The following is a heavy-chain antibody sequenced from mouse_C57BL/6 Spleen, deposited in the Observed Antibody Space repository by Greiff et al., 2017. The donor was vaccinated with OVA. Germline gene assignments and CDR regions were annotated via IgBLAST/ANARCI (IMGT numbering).Heavy chain of an antibody. J-gene: IGHJ4*01. CDR2: ISSGGSYT. V-gene: IGHV5-6*01. CDR3: ARHGGYYGNYDAMDY. CDR1: GFTFSSYG. D-gene: IGHD2-1*01. Sequence: EVMLVESGGDLVKPGGSLKLSCAASGFTFSSYGMSWVRQTPDKRLEWVATISSGGSYTYYPDSVKGRFTISRDNAKNTLYLQMSSLKSEDTAMYYCARHGGYYGNYDAMDYWGQGTSVTVSS.